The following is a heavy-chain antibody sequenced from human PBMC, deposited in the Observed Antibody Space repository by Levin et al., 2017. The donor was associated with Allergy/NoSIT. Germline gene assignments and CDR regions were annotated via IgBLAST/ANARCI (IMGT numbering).Heavy chain of an antibody. CDR1: GFTFSSYW. D-gene: IGHD2-2*01. Sequence: PGGSLRLSCVASGFTFSSYWMSWVRQAPGKGLEWVANIKQDGSEKYYVDSVKGRFTISRDNAKNSLYLQMNSLRGEDTAVYYCAVSRTPLDYWGQGTLVTVSS. J-gene: IGHJ4*02. CDR2: IKQDGSEK. CDR3: AVSRTPLDY. V-gene: IGHV3-7*01.